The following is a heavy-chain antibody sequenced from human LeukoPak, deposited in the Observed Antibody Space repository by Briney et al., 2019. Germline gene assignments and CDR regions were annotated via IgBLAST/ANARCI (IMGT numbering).Heavy chain of an antibody. CDR1: GFTFSSYA. J-gene: IGHJ6*02. Sequence: PGGSLRLSCAASGFTFSSYAMSWVPQAPGKGLEWVSAFTGSGGRTYYADSVKGLFTISRDNSKTTLYLQMNSLRAEDTAVYYCARGGMETMVRGVITPRRYYYGIDVWGQGTTVTVSS. V-gene: IGHV3-23*01. CDR2: FTGSGGRT. CDR3: ARGGMETMVRGVITPRRYYYGIDV. D-gene: IGHD3-10*01.